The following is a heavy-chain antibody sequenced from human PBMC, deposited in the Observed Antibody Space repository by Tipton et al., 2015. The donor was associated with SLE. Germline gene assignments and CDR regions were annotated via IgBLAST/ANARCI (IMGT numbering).Heavy chain of an antibody. CDR3: AHTGSGSYGMDG. J-gene: IGHJ6*02. D-gene: IGHD3-10*01. CDR2: IIPMFATT. Sequence: QLVQSGAEVKKPGSSVKVSCKASGGTFSSSAISWVRQAPGQGLEWIGGIIPMFATTNNAQRFQGRVTFTADETTSTAYMDLSSLTSGDTAVYYCAHTGSGSYGMDGWGQGTRVTVSS. CDR1: GGTFSSSA. V-gene: IGHV1-69*01.